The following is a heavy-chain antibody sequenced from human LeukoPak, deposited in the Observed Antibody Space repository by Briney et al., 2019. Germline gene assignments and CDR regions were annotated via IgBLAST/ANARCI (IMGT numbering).Heavy chain of an antibody. CDR3: AGDYGGNPFDP. J-gene: IGHJ5*02. Sequence: ASVKVSCKASGYTFTYRYLHWVRQAPGQALEWMGWITPFNGNTNYAQKFQDRVTITRDWSMSTAYMELSSLRSEDTAMYYCAGDYGGNPFDPWGQGTLVTVSS. D-gene: IGHD4-23*01. CDR2: ITPFNGNT. CDR1: GYTFTYRY. V-gene: IGHV1-45*02.